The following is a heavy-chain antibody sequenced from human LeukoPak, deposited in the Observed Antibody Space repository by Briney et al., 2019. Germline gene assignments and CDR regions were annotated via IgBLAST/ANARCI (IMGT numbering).Heavy chain of an antibody. V-gene: IGHV1-69*05. CDR3: ARGPTSRDGYKYFDY. J-gene: IGHJ4*02. CDR2: IIPIFGTA. CDR1: GGTFISYT. D-gene: IGHD5-24*01. Sequence: GSSVKDSCKASGGTFISYTISRVGQAPGQGKEWMGGIIPIFGTANYAQKFQGRVTITTDESTSTAYMELSSLRSEDTAVYYCARGPTSRDGYKYFDYWGQGTLVTVSS.